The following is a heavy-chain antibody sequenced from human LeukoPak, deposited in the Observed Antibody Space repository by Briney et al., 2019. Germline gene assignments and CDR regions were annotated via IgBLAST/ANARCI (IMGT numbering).Heavy chain of an antibody. V-gene: IGHV3-23*01. Sequence: GGSLRLSCAASGFTFSSYAMSWVRQAPGKGLEWVSAISSSGGSTYYADSVKGRFTISRDNSKNTLYLQMNSLRAEDTAVYYCATQIDYDFWSGYYGYWGQGTLVTVSS. J-gene: IGHJ4*02. CDR2: ISSSGGST. CDR3: ATQIDYDFWSGYYGY. CDR1: GFTFSSYA. D-gene: IGHD3-3*01.